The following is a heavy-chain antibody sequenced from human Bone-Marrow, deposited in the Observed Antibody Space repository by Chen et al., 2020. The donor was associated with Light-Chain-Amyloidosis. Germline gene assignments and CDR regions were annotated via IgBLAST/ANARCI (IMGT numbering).Heavy chain of an antibody. CDR1: GFAFSSYA. CDR3: AKDISYDDILPGYPADAFDI. CDR2: ISGSGGSR. J-gene: IGHJ3*02. Sequence: EEHLVESGGGLVQPGRSLRLSCEASGFAFSSYAMSWVRQAPGKGLEWVSTISGSGGSRYYGDSVKGRLTISRDNSKNALFLQMNSLRAEDTAVYYCAKDISYDDILPGYPADAFDIWGQGTMVTVSS. D-gene: IGHD3-9*01. V-gene: IGHV3-23*04.